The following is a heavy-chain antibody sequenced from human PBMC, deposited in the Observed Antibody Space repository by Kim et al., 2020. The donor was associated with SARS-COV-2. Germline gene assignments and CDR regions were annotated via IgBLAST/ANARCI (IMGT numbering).Heavy chain of an antibody. D-gene: IGHD1-26*01. CDR2: IYYSGST. CDR3: ARELGVGATGPRGAFDI. CDR1: GGSISSGGYY. J-gene: IGHJ3*02. Sequence: SETLSLTCTVSGGSISSGGYYWSWIRQHPGKGLEWIGYIYYSGSTYYNPSLKSRVTISVDTSKNQFSLKLSSVTAADTAVYYCARELGVGATGPRGAFDIWGQGTMVTVSS. V-gene: IGHV4-31*03.